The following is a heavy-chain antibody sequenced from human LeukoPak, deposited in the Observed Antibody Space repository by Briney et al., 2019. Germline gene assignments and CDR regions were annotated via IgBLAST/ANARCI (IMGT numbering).Heavy chain of an antibody. CDR2: ISSSSYI. Sequence: GGSLRLSCAASGFTFSSYSMNWVRQAPGKGLEWVSSISSSSYIYYADSVKGRFTISRDNAKNSLYLQMNSLRAEDTAVYYCARDHCSSASCHDYWGQGTLVTVSS. D-gene: IGHD2-2*01. J-gene: IGHJ4*02. CDR1: GFTFSSYS. CDR3: ARDHCSSASCHDY. V-gene: IGHV3-21*01.